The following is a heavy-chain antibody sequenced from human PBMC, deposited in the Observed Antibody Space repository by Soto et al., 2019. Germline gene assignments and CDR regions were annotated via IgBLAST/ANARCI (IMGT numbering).Heavy chain of an antibody. Sequence: GASVKVSCKASGGTFSSYAISWVRQAPGQGLEWMGEIIAIYGTANYAQKFQGRVTITGDTSASTAYMELSSLRSEDTAVYYCARDLDYRLGYFKGSFDYWGQGTLVTVSS. CDR2: IIAIYGTA. J-gene: IGHJ4*02. V-gene: IGHV1-69*06. CDR3: ARDLDYRLGYFKGSFDY. CDR1: GGTFSSYA. D-gene: IGHD3-16*01.